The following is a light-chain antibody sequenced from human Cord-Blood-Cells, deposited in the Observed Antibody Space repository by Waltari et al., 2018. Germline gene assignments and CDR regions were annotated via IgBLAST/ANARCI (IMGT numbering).Light chain of an antibody. V-gene: IGLV2-14*01. CDR2: EVS. CDR1: SSDVGGYNY. CDR3: SSYTSSSTLV. Sequence: QSALTQPASVSGSPGQSITISCTGTSSDVGGYNYVSWYQQQPGKAPKLMIYEVSNRASGVSNRFSGSKSGNTASLTISGLQAEDEADYYCSSYTSSSTLVFGTGTKVTVL. J-gene: IGLJ1*01.